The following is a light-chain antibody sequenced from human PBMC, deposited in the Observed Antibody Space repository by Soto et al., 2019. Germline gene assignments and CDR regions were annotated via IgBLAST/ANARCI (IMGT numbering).Light chain of an antibody. CDR2: GAS. CDR3: QKYGSSPPYT. V-gene: IGKV3-20*01. CDR1: QSVSSSY. J-gene: IGKJ2*01. Sequence: EIVLTQSPGTLSLSPGERATLSCRACQSVSSSYLAWYQQKPGQAPRLLIYGASSRATGIPDRFSGSGSGTDFTLTISRLETEDFAVVYCQKYGSSPPYTFGQGTKLEIQ.